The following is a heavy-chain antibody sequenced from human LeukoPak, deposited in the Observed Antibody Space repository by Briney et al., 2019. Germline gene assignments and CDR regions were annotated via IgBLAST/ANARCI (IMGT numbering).Heavy chain of an antibody. CDR3: ARDHYDSSSYYYGTDY. J-gene: IGHJ4*02. CDR2: IYTSGST. D-gene: IGHD3-22*01. CDR1: GGSMSSYY. V-gene: IGHV4-4*07. Sequence: SEALSLTCTVSGGSMSSYYWSWIRQPAGKGLEWIGRIYTSGSTNYNPSLKSRVTMSVDTSKNQFSLKLSSVTAADTAMYYCARDHYDSSSYYYGTDYWGQGTLVTVSS.